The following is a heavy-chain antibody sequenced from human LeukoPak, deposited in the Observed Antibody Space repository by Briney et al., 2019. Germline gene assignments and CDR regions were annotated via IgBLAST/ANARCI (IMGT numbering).Heavy chain of an antibody. Sequence: GASVKVSCKPSGYTFTCYYIQWVRQAPGQGLEWMGWINPQSGGTNYAQKFQGRVTMTRDTSISTAYMDLSRLRSDDTAVYYCARGVVAATFYYYMDVWGKGTTVTVSS. V-gene: IGHV1-2*02. CDR3: ARGVVAATFYYYMDV. CDR2: INPQSGGT. CDR1: GYTFTCYY. D-gene: IGHD2-15*01. J-gene: IGHJ6*03.